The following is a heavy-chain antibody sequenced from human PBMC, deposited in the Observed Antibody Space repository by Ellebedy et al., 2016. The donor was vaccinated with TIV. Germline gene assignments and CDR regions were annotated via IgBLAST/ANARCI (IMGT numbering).Heavy chain of an antibody. Sequence: SETLSLXXTVSDGSISSGDYYWSWIRQPPGKGLEWIGYIYYSGSTYYNPSLKSRVTISVDTSKNQLSLKLSSVTAADTAVYYCARDRGITMVRGMRGAFDIWGQGTMVTVSS. CDR2: IYYSGST. V-gene: IGHV4-30-4*01. CDR1: DGSISSGDYY. J-gene: IGHJ3*02. D-gene: IGHD3-10*01. CDR3: ARDRGITMVRGMRGAFDI.